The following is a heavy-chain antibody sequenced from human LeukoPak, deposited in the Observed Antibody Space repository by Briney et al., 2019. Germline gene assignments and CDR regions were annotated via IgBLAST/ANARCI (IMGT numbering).Heavy chain of an antibody. D-gene: IGHD3-10*01. CDR2: INSNGGST. V-gene: IGHV3-64D*06. Sequence: GGSLRLSCSASGFTFSYYAMHWVRQAPGKGLEYVSAINSNGGSTYYADSVKGRLIISRDNSKNTLYLQMSSLRAEDTAVYYCVKDRAGYYGSGSQFDYWGQGTLVTVSS. CDR1: GFTFSYYA. CDR3: VKDRAGYYGSGSQFDY. J-gene: IGHJ4*02.